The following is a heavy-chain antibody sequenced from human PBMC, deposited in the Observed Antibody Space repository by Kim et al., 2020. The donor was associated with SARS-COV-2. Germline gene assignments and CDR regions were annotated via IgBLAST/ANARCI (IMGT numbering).Heavy chain of an antibody. CDR3: AKARGTAGGYCSSTSCYDVDY. CDR2: ISWDSGSI. CDR1: GFTFDDYA. J-gene: IGHJ4*02. Sequence: GGSLRLSCAASGFTFDDYAMHWVRQAPGKGLEWVSGISWDSGSICYADSVKGRFTISRDNAKNSLYLQMNSLRAEDTALYYCAKARGTAGGYCSSTSCYDVDYWGQGTLVTVSS. V-gene: IGHV3-9*01. D-gene: IGHD2-2*01.